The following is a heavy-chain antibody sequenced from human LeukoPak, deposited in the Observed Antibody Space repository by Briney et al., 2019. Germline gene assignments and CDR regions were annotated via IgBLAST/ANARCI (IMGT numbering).Heavy chain of an antibody. CDR2: ISSSSSYI. CDR3: ATTGVVDAFDI. D-gene: IGHD1-14*01. CDR1: GFTFSSYS. Sequence: GGSLRLSCAASGFTFSSYSMNWVRQAPGKGLEWVSSISSSSSYIYYADSMKGRFTISRDNAKNSLYLQMNSLRAEDTAVYYCATTGVVDAFDIWGQGTMVTVSS. V-gene: IGHV3-21*01. J-gene: IGHJ3*02.